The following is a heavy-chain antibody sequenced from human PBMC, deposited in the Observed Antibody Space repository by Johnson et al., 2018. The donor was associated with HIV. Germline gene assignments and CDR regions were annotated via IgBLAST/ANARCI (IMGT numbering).Heavy chain of an antibody. J-gene: IGHJ3*02. CDR1: GFTFSSYW. Sequence: VQLVESGGGLVQPGGSLRLSCAASGFTFSSYWMHWVRQAPGKGLVWVSRINSDGSSTSYADSVKGRFTISRDNSKNTLYLQMNSLRAEDTAVYYCARDMEADCSGGSCYSAAFDIWGQGTIVTVSS. V-gene: IGHV3-74*01. D-gene: IGHD2-15*01. CDR2: INSDGSST. CDR3: ARDMEADCSGGSCYSAAFDI.